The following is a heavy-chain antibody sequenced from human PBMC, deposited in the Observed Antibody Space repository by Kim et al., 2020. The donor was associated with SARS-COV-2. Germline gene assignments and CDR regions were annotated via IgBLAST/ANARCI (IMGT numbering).Heavy chain of an antibody. Sequence: SPSFQGQVTISADKSISTAYLQWSSLKASDTAMYYCARQGMPRHYYGMDVWGQGTTVTVSS. J-gene: IGHJ6*02. D-gene: IGHD2-2*01. V-gene: IGHV5-51*01. CDR3: ARQGMPRHYYGMDV.